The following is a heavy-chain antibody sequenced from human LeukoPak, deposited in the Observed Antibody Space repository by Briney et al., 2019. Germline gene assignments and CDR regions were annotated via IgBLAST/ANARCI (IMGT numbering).Heavy chain of an antibody. V-gene: IGHV5-51*01. CDR1: GYSFTSYW. D-gene: IGHD2-15*01. Sequence: PGESLKISCKGSGYSFTSYWIGWVRQMPGKGLEWMGIIYPGDSDTRYSPSFQGRVTISADKSISTAYLQWSSLKASDTAMYYCARPGYCSGGSCYQGDYWGQGTLVTVSS. CDR3: ARPGYCSGGSCYQGDY. CDR2: IYPGDSDT. J-gene: IGHJ4*02.